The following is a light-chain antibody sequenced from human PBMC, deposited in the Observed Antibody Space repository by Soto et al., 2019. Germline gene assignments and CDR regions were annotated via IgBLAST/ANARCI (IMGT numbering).Light chain of an antibody. CDR2: GTS. CDR3: QQYGTSPLT. J-gene: IGKJ4*01. Sequence: EIVLTQSPGTLSLSPGERATLSCRASQSVSSTYLAWYQQKPGQAPRLLMYGTSSRATGVPDRFSGSGSGTDFILTISRLEPEDFAVYYCQQYGTSPLTFGGGTKLEIK. CDR1: QSVSSTY. V-gene: IGKV3-20*01.